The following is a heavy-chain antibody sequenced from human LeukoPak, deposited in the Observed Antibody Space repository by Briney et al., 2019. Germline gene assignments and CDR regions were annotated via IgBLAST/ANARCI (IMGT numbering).Heavy chain of an antibody. V-gene: IGHV4-38-2*02. CDR3: ARRYGSGSYGRYYFDY. J-gene: IGHJ4*02. CDR2: INHSGST. CDR1: GYSISSGYY. D-gene: IGHD3-10*01. Sequence: PSETLSLTCTVSGYSISSGYYWGWIRQPPGKGLEWIGEINHSGSTDYNPSLKSRVTISVDTSKNQFSLKLSSVTAADTAVYYCARRYGSGSYGRYYFDYWGQGTLVTVSS.